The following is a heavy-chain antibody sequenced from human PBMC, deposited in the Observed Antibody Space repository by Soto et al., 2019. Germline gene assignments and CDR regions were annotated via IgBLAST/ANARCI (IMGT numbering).Heavy chain of an antibody. CDR3: AIRGDMATVTTWYFDY. V-gene: IGHV1-69*01. J-gene: IGHJ4*02. D-gene: IGHD4-17*01. CDR1: GGTFSSYA. CDR2: IIPIFGTA. Sequence: QVQLVQSGAEVKKPGSSVKVSCKASGGTFSSYAISWVRQAPGQGLEWMGGIIPIFGTANYAQKFQGRVTITADESTSTADRELSSLRSEDTAVYYCAIRGDMATVTTWYFDYWGQGTIVTVSS.